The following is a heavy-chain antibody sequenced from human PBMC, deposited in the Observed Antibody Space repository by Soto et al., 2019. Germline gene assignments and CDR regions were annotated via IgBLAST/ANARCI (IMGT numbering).Heavy chain of an antibody. Sequence: SETLSLTCTVFGGSFRGYYWSWIRQPPGKGLEWIGEINQSGSANYHPSLKSRVTISLDTSKNQFSLKLSSVTAADTAVYYCARGSRDHTSDYYDSSGYLTSYFDYCRQVTQVTVSS. CDR2: INQSGSA. CDR1: GGSFRGYY. D-gene: IGHD3-22*01. J-gene: IGHJ4*02. V-gene: IGHV4-34*01. CDR3: ARGSRDHTSDYYDSSGYLTSYFDY.